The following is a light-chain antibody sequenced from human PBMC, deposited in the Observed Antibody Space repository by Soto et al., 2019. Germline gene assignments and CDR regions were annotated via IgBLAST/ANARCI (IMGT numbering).Light chain of an antibody. CDR3: QQSHSSPYT. Sequence: DIQMTQSPSSLSASVGDRVTITCRASRSINIYLNWYQQKPGKAPKLLIYAASNLQSGVPSRFSGDGVGTHFTLTISSLHPEDFATYHCQQSHSSPYTFAQGTRLEIK. V-gene: IGKV1-39*01. CDR2: AAS. CDR1: RSINIY. J-gene: IGKJ5*01.